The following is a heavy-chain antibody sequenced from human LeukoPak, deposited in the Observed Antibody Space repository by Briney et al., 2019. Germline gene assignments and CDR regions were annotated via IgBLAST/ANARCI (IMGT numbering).Heavy chain of an antibody. V-gene: IGHV3-64*01. D-gene: IGHD2-2*01. J-gene: IGHJ4*02. CDR1: GFTFSSYA. Sequence: GGSLRLSCAASGFTFSSYAMHWVRQAPGKGLEYVSAISSNGGSTYYANSVKGRFTISRDNSKNTLYLQMGSLRAEDMAVYYCARDRGRPDIVVVPAAKGTYFDYWGQGTLVTVSS. CDR3: ARDRGRPDIVVVPAAKGTYFDY. CDR2: ISSNGGST.